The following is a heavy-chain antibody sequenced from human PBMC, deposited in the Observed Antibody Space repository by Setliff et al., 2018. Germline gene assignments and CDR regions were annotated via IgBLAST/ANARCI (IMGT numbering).Heavy chain of an antibody. CDR3: ASRTTGPGGWFDY. Sequence: PSETLSLTCTVSGGSVSSTSYYWGWIRQPPGKGLEWIGTIYYTGTTYYSPSLKSRVTISVDTSKNQFSLRLTSVTAADTAIYYCASRTTGPGGWFDYWGQGALVTV. CDR2: IYYTGTT. V-gene: IGHV4-39*01. D-gene: IGHD1-1*01. J-gene: IGHJ5*01. CDR1: GGSVSSTSYY.